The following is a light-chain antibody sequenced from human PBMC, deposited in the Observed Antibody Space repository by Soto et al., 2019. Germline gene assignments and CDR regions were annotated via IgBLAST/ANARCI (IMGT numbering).Light chain of an antibody. CDR1: SSDVGAHNY. V-gene: IGLV2-8*01. J-gene: IGLJ2*01. Sequence: QSALTHPPSASGSPGQSVTISCTGTSSDVGAHNYVSWYQQHPGKAPKLMIYEVNKRPSGVPDRFSGSKSGNTASLTVSGLHADDEADYYCISYAGTAYVAIGGGTQLTVL. CDR3: ISYAGTAYVA. CDR2: EVN.